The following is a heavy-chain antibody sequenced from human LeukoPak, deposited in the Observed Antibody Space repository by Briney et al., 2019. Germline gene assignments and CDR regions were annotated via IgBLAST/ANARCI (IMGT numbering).Heavy chain of an antibody. CDR2: ISAYNGNT. CDR1: GYTFTSYG. CDR3: ATQINRNYYDSSALPGFDP. V-gene: IGHV1-18*01. Sequence: ASVKVSCKASGYTFTSYGISWVRQAPGQGLEWMGWISAYNGNTNYAQKPQGRVTTTTDTSTSTAYMELRSLRSDDTAVYYCATQINRNYYDSSALPGFDPWGQGTLVTVSS. D-gene: IGHD3-22*01. J-gene: IGHJ5*02.